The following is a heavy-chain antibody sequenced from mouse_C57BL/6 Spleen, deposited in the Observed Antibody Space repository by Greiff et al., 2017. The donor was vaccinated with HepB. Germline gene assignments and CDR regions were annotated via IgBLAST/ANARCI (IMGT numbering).Heavy chain of an antibody. J-gene: IGHJ3*01. V-gene: IGHV1-53*01. CDR1: GYTFTSYW. CDR3: ARSKVYSNYVFAY. CDR2: INPSNGGT. Sequence: VQLQQSGTELVKPGASVKLSCKASGYTFTSYWMHWVKQRPGQGLEWIGNINPSNGGTNYNEKFKSKATLTVDKSSSTAYMQLSSLTSEDSAVYYCARSKVYSNYVFAYWGQRTLVTVSA. D-gene: IGHD2-5*01.